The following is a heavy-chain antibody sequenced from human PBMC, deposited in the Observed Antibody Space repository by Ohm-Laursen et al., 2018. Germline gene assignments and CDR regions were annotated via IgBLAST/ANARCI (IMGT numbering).Heavy chain of an antibody. J-gene: IGHJ4*02. V-gene: IGHV3-23*01. CDR1: GFTFSISG. CDR2: ISVSGSST. D-gene: IGHD2-21*02. CDR3: AKGKTDVDY. Sequence: SLRLSCTASGFTFSISGMTWVRRAPGKGLEWVSGISVSGSSTDYADSVKGRFTISRDNSKNTLYLQMNSLRAEDTAVYYCAKGKTDVDYWGQGTLVTVSS.